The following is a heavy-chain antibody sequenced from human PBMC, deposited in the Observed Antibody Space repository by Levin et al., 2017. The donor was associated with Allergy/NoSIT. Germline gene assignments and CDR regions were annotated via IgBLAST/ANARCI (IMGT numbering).Heavy chain of an antibody. CDR2: ISDGGNYI. CDR3: ASWAMYHSDRSAFYYFYYAVDV. D-gene: IGHD3-22*01. J-gene: IGHJ6*02. Sequence: PGGSLRLSCAASGILFSSYDMNWVRQAPGKGLEWVSSISDGGNYIYYADSVKGRFTISRDNAKNSLFLQMNSLRAEDAAVYYCASWAMYHSDRSAFYYFYYAVDVWGQAPPVTVSS. CDR1: GILFSSYD. V-gene: IGHV3-21*01.